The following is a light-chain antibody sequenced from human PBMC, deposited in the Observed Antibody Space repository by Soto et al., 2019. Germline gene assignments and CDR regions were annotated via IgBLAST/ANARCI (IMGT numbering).Light chain of an antibody. CDR1: QSVTSSY. CDR2: AAS. CDR3: QQYNNLPPDT. V-gene: IGKV3-20*01. Sequence: EIVLTQSPGTLSLSPGERATLSCRASQSVTSSYLAWYQQMPGRAPRRLIYAASTRATGIPDRFSGSGSGTDFTLTISRLEPEDFAVYFCQQYNNLPPDTFGQGTKLEIK. J-gene: IGKJ2*01.